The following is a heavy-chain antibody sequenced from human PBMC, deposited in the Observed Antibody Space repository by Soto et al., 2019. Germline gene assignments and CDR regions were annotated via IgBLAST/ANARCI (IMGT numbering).Heavy chain of an antibody. CDR1: GFTFSDYY. V-gene: IGHV3-11*01. J-gene: IGHJ3*02. CDR3: ARGLIPPVWFGELLYDAFDI. Sequence: QVQLVESGGGLVKPGGSLRLSCAASGFTFSDYYMSWIRQAPGKGLEWVSYISSSGSTIYYADSVKGRFTISRDNAKNSLYLQMNSLRAEDTAVYYCARGLIPPVWFGELLYDAFDIWGQGTMVTVSS. CDR2: ISSSGSTI. D-gene: IGHD3-10*01.